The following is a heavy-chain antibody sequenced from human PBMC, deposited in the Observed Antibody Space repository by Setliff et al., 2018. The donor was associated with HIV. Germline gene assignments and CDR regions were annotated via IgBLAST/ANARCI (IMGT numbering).Heavy chain of an antibody. J-gene: IGHJ4*02. CDR3: ARVGNNRLQFFDH. Sequence: ASVKVSCKTSGYTFKSYDINWVRQAPGQRPEWMARINAGNGNREYSPKFQGRVTITAETSASTMYMELSSLRSEDTAVYYCARVGNNRLQFFDHWGQGTLVTVSS. CDR2: INAGNGNR. D-gene: IGHD5-12*01. CDR1: GYTFKSYD. V-gene: IGHV1-3*01.